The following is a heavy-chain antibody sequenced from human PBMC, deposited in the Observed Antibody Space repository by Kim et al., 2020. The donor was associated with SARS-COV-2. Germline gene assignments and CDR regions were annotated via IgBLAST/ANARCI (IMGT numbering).Heavy chain of an antibody. Sequence: SETLSLTCAVYGGSFSGYYWSWIRQPPGKGLEWIGEINHSGSTNYNPSLKSRVTISVDTSKNQFSLKLSSVTAADTAVYYCARPHYYDSSGYQYYYYYYG. J-gene: IGHJ6*01. D-gene: IGHD3-22*01. CDR1: GGSFSGYY. CDR3: ARPHYYDSSGYQYYYYYYG. V-gene: IGHV4-34*01. CDR2: INHSGST.